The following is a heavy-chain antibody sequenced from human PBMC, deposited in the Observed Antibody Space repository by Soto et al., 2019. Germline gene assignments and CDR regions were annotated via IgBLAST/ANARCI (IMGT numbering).Heavy chain of an antibody. D-gene: IGHD3-10*01. Sequence: GGSLRLSCGASGLTFSNAWMSWVRQAPGKGLEWVGRIKSKTDGGTTDYAAPVKGRFTISRDDSKNTLYLQMNSLKTEDTSVYYCTTVSAYYYGSGSYYSNYYSYLDVWGKGTTVTVSS. J-gene: IGHJ6*03. CDR3: TTVSAYYYGSGSYYSNYYSYLDV. CDR1: GLTFSNAW. CDR2: IKSKTDGGTT. V-gene: IGHV3-15*01.